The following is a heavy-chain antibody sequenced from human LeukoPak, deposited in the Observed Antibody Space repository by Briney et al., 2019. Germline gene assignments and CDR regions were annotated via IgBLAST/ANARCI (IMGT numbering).Heavy chain of an antibody. Sequence: GDSLKTSFQRPGYSFTYYWISWVRQMPGKGLEWMGIIYPGDSDTRYRPSFQGQVTISVDKSISTAYLQWSSLKASDTAMYYCARQDGNSKYYFDYWGQGTLVTVSS. CDR2: IYPGDSDT. CDR1: GYSFTYYW. J-gene: IGHJ4*02. V-gene: IGHV5-51*01. D-gene: IGHD1-1*01. CDR3: ARQDGNSKYYFDY.